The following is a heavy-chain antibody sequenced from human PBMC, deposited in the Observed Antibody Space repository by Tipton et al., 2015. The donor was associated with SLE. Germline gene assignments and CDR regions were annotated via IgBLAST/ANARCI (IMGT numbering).Heavy chain of an antibody. CDR1: AGTFSTSA. J-gene: IGHJ6*02. D-gene: IGHD2-21*01. CDR3: ARALRPAGDYYYDMDV. V-gene: IGHV1-69*05. CDR2: IIPMFGSP. Sequence: QSGPEVKRPGSSVKGSCKASAGTFSTSAVSWVRQAPGQGLEWMGGIIPMFGSPTYSQRFQERVTITTDAYTTTVYMELRSLRSEDTAVYYCARALRPAGDYYYDMDVWGQGTTVTVSS.